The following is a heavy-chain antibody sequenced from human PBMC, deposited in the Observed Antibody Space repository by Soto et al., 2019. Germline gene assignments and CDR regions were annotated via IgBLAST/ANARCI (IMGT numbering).Heavy chain of an antibody. CDR3: ARGSTTVTKYYYYFYGMDV. CDR1: GGSLSGYY. CDR2: INHSGST. V-gene: IGHV4-34*01. D-gene: IGHD4-17*01. Sequence: SETLSLTCAVYGGSLSGYYWSWIRQPPGKGLEWTGEINHSGSTNYNPSLKSRVTISVDTSKNQCSLKLSSVTAADTAVYYCARGSTTVTKYYYYFYGMDVRGQGTSVTACS. J-gene: IGHJ6*02.